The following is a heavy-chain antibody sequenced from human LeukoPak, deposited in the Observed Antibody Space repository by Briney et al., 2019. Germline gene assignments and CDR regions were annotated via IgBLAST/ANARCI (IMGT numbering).Heavy chain of an antibody. CDR2: IYYSGST. V-gene: IGHV4-59*01. D-gene: IGHD5-24*01. Sequence: RSSETLSLTCTVSSGSISSYYWSWIRQPPGKGLEWIGYIYYSGSTNYNPSLKSRVTISVDTSKNQFSLKLSSVTAADTAVYYCARAGEMSTIPFDYWGQGTLVTVSS. CDR3: ARAGEMSTIPFDY. J-gene: IGHJ4*02. CDR1: SGSISSYY.